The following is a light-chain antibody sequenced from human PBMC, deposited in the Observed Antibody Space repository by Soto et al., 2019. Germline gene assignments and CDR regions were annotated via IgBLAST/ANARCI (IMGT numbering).Light chain of an antibody. CDR1: QSVSSN. V-gene: IGKV3-15*01. J-gene: IGKJ1*01. CDR3: QQYNNWPLT. Sequence: EILMTQSPVTLSVSPGERATLSCRASQSVSSNLAWYQQKPGQAPSLLIYGAFTRATGIPARFSGTGSGTEFTLTISSLQSEDFAVYYCQQYNNWPLTFGQGTKVDI. CDR2: GAF.